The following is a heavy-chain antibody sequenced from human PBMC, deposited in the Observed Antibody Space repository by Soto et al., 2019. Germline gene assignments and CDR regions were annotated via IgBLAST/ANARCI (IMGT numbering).Heavy chain of an antibody. D-gene: IGHD3-3*01. CDR2: IYYSGST. CDR1: GASINSHY. CDR3: AKGTEYGVVLMSTFDY. Sequence: SETLSLTCTVSGASINSHYWSWIRQPPGKGLEWIGYIYYSGSTNYNPSLKSRVTISVDTSKRQFSLYLQMNNLRAEDTALYFCAKGTEYGVVLMSTFDYWGQGTLVTVSS. V-gene: IGHV4-59*11. J-gene: IGHJ4*02.